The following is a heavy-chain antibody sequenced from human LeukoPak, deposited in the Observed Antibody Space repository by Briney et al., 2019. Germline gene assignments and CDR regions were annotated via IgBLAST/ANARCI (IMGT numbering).Heavy chain of an antibody. CDR3: ARDRYYYDSSGYYFRY. D-gene: IGHD3-22*01. CDR2: ISSSSSTI. CDR1: GFTFSSYS. J-gene: IGHJ4*02. Sequence: GGSLRLSCAASGFTFSSYSMNWVRQAPGKGLEWVSYISSSSSTIYYADSVKGRFTISRDSSKNTLYLQMNSLRAEDTAVYYCARDRYYYDSSGYYFRYWGQGTLVTVSS. V-gene: IGHV3-48*01.